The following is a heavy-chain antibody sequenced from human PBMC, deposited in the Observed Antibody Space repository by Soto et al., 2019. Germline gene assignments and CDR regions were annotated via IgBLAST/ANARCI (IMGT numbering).Heavy chain of an antibody. J-gene: IGHJ4*02. CDR1: GGSISSYY. V-gene: IGHV4-4*07. CDR3: AGGLSSDKYYDFWSGYYSPPFDY. CDR2: IYTSGST. D-gene: IGHD3-3*01. Sequence: SETLSLTCTVSGGSISSYYWSWIRQPAGKGLEWIGRIYTSGSTNYNPSLKSRVTMSVDTSKNQFSLKLSSVTAADTAVYYCAGGLSSDKYYDFWSGYYSPPFDYWGQGTLVTVS.